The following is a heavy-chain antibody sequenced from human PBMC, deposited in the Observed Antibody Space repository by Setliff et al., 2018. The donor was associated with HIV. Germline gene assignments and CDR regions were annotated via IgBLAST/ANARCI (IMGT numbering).Heavy chain of an antibody. CDR3: ARASLGWFDP. CDR1: GFTFLRHW. CDR2: IKEDGSEK. J-gene: IGHJ5*02. Sequence: GGSLRLSCSASGFTFLRHWMSWVRQAPGEGLEWVANIKEDGSEKHYLDSVKGRFTISRDHAKNSLYLQMNSLRAEDTAVYYCARASLGWFDPWGQGTLVTVSS. V-gene: IGHV3-7*03. D-gene: IGHD2-2*01.